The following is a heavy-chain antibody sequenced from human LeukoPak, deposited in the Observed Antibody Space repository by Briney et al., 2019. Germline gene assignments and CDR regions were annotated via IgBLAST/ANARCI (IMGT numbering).Heavy chain of an antibody. D-gene: IGHD3-9*01. CDR3: ARVPRVGTNDILTGYSDY. Sequence: GGSLRLSCAASGFTFSSYAMHWVRQAPGKGLEWVAVISYDGSNKYYADSVKGRFTISRDNSKNTLYLQMNSLRAEDTAVYYCARVPRVGTNDILTGYSDYWGQGTLVTVSS. V-gene: IGHV3-30-3*01. CDR2: ISYDGSNK. CDR1: GFTFSSYA. J-gene: IGHJ4*02.